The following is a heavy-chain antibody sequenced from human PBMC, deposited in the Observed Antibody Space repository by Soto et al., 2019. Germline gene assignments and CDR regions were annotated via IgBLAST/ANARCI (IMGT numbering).Heavy chain of an antibody. CDR2: IIPIFGTA. J-gene: IGHJ4*02. CDR3: AGGFVEMATIYSSTTVLDY. D-gene: IGHD5-12*01. V-gene: IGHV1-69*13. Sequence: ASVKVSCKASRGTFSSYAISWVRQAPGQGLEWMGGIIPIFGTANYAQKFQGRVTITADESTSTAYMELSSLRSEDTAVYYCAGGFVEMATIYSSTTVLDYWGQGTLVTVSS. CDR1: RGTFSSYA.